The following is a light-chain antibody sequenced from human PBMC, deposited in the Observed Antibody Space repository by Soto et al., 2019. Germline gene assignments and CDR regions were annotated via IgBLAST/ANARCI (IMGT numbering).Light chain of an antibody. Sequence: ELTQAPSASETPGQRVTISCSGGSSNIGRNTVNWYQQLPGTAPKLLIYSNNRRPSGVPDRFSGSKSGTSASLAISGLQSEDEADYYCAAWDDSLTDYVFGTGTKVTVL. CDR1: SSNIGRNT. V-gene: IGLV1-44*01. CDR3: AAWDDSLTDYV. J-gene: IGLJ1*01. CDR2: SNN.